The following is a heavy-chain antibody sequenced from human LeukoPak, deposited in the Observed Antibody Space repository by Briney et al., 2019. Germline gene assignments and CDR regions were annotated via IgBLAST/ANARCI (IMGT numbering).Heavy chain of an antibody. CDR3: ARRGYSAGPHDYDD. D-gene: IGHD5-18*01. CDR2: IYNSGST. CDR1: GASITSYY. Sequence: SETLSLTCTVSGASITSYYWNWIRQPPGKGLEWIGHIYNSGSTSYNPSLKSRVTISLDTSENQFSLKVRSVTAADTAVYYCARRGYSAGPHDYDDWGQGTLVTVSS. V-gene: IGHV4-59*01. J-gene: IGHJ4*02.